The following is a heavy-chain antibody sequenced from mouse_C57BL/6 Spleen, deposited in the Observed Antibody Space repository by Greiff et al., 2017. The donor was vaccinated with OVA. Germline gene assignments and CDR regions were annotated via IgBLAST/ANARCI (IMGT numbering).Heavy chain of an antibody. CDR1: GFTFSSYA. Sequence: DVKLVESGGGLVKPGGSLKLSCAASGFTFSSYAMSWVRQTPEKRLEWVATISDGGSYTYYPDNVKGRFTISRDNAKNNLYLQMSHLKSEDTAMYYCARDPSYDYPFAYWGQGTLVTVSA. D-gene: IGHD2-4*01. CDR2: ISDGGSYT. CDR3: ARDPSYDYPFAY. J-gene: IGHJ3*01. V-gene: IGHV5-4*01.